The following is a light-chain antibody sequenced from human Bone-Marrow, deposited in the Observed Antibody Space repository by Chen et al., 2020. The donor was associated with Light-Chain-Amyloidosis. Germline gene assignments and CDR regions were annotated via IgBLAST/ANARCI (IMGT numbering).Light chain of an antibody. CDR2: EDT. J-gene: IGLJ1*01. V-gene: IGLV2-14*01. Sequence: QSALTQPASVSGSPGQSITISCNGTSRDVGGDNQVSWDQQHPDKTPKLRIYEDTPRPSLVPDRFSGAKSDNTASLTISGLQTEDEADYFCSSYTITNTLVFGSGTRVTVL. CDR3: SSYTITNTLV. CDR1: SRDVGGDNQ.